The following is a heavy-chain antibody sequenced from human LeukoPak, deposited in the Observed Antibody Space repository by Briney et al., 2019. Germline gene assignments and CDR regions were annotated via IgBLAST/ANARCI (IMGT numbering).Heavy chain of an antibody. D-gene: IGHD3-22*01. CDR1: RFTFSTSW. Sequence: QPGGSLRLSCAASRFTFSTSWMSWVRQAPGKGLGWVANIQQDGSAKYYVDSVKGRFTISRDNAKNSLYLQMNSLRAEDTAVYYCARFSLYDNSGYYSWLFDFWGQGTLVTVSS. J-gene: IGHJ4*02. V-gene: IGHV3-7*01. CDR3: ARFSLYDNSGYYSWLFDF. CDR2: IQQDGSAK.